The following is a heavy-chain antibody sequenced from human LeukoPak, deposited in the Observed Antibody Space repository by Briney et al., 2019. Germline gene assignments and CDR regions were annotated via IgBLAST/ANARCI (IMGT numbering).Heavy chain of an antibody. J-gene: IGHJ4*02. CDR3: ANRPDYFYY. CDR2: ISGSGGGT. Sequence: GGSLRLSCAASGFTFSSNAMSWVRQAPVKGLEWVSSISGSGGGTYYADSVKGRFTISRDNSKNTLYLQMNSLRAEDTAVYYCANRPDYFYYWGQGTLVTVSS. CDR1: GFTFSSNA. D-gene: IGHD1-14*01. V-gene: IGHV3-23*01.